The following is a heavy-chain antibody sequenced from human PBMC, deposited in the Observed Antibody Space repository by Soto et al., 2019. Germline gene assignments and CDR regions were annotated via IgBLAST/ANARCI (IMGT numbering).Heavy chain of an antibody. CDR2: ISGSGGST. D-gene: IGHD3-10*01. J-gene: IGHJ4*02. Sequence: GGSLRLSCAASGFTFSSYGMSWVRQAPGKGLEWVSGISGSGGSTYYADSVKGRFTISRDNSKNTLYLQMNSLRAEDTAVYYCAKDSRITMVRGVVIPPGYWGQGTLVTVSS. V-gene: IGHV3-23*01. CDR3: AKDSRITMVRGVVIPPGY. CDR1: GFTFSSYG.